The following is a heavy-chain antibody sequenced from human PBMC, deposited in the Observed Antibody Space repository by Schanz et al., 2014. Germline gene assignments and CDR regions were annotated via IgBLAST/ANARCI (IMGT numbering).Heavy chain of an antibody. CDR3: ARDVEGYDGGGGGFDP. D-gene: IGHD2-21*01. J-gene: IGHJ5*02. Sequence: EVQLLESGGGLVRPGGSLRLSCAASGFTFSNYAMSWVRQAPGKGLEWVSGFIVDSGNTYYAGSVKGRFSISRDNSKNILYLQMNSLRAEDTSVYFCARDVEGYDGGGGGFDPWGQGTLVTVSS. CDR2: FIVDSGNT. CDR1: GFTFSNYA. V-gene: IGHV3-23*01.